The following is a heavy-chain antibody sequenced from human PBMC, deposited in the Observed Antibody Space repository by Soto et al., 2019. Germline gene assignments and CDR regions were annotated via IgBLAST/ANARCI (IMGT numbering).Heavy chain of an antibody. Sequence: LRLSCAASGCTFSDYYMSWIRQAPGKGLEWVSYISSGGTTIYYADSVKGRFTISRDDAKNSLYLQMNSLRAEDTAVYFCATKGGGNYFGFDPWGQGTLVTVSS. V-gene: IGHV3-11*01. CDR3: ATKGGGNYFGFDP. D-gene: IGHD3-10*01. J-gene: IGHJ5*02. CDR1: GCTFSDYY. CDR2: ISSGGTTI.